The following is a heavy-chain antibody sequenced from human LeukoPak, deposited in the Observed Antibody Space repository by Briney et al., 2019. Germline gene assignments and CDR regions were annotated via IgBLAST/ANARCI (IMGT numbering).Heavy chain of an antibody. V-gene: IGHV1-18*01. J-gene: IGHJ5*02. CDR2: ISAYNGNT. Sequence: ASVKVSRKASGYTFTSYGISWVRPAPGQGLEWLGWISAYNGNTNYVQKLQGRVTMTTDTSTSRAYMELRSLRSDDTAVYYCARGSDFWSGFYYGRFDPWGQGTLVTVSS. CDR1: GYTFTSYG. D-gene: IGHD3-3*01. CDR3: ARGSDFWSGFYYGRFDP.